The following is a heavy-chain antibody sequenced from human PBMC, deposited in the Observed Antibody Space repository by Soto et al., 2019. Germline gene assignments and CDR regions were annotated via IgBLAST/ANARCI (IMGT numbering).Heavy chain of an antibody. D-gene: IGHD2-2*01. CDR2: ISAYNGNT. Sequence: QVQLVQSGAEVKKPGASVKVSCKASGYTFTSYGISWVRQAPGQGLEWMGWISAYNGNTNYAQKLQGRVTMTTDTSTSTAYMELRSLRSDDTAVYYCARDRQRYQLLSGYGMDVWGQGTTVTVSS. CDR3: ARDRQRYQLLSGYGMDV. CDR1: GYTFTSYG. J-gene: IGHJ6*02. V-gene: IGHV1-18*01.